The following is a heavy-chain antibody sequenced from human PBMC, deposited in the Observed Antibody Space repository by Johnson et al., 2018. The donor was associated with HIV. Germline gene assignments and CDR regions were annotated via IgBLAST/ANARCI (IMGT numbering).Heavy chain of an antibody. D-gene: IGHD1-26*01. CDR1: GFTFDDYG. Sequence: VQLVESGGGVVRPGGSLRLSCAASGFTFDDYGMTWVRQAPVKGLEWVSGINWNGGSTGYADSVKGRFTISRDDAKNSLYLQMNSLRAEDTALYYCARVWSGSYYSNAFDIWGQGTMVTVSS. CDR3: ARVWSGSYYSNAFDI. CDR2: INWNGGST. V-gene: IGHV3-20*04. J-gene: IGHJ3*02.